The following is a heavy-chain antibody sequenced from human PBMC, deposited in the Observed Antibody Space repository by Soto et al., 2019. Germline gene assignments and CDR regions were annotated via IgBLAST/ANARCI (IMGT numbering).Heavy chain of an antibody. D-gene: IGHD2-21*01. CDR3: AKVRVGIAVGFDS. CDR1: GFTFSNSA. Sequence: EVQLLESGGGLVQPGGSLGLSCAASGFTFSNSAMTWVRQAPAKGLEWVSTIRDSDSGGSTFYADSVKGRFTSSRADSKDTLYLQMNSLRAEDTAMYYCAKVRVGIAVGFDSWGQGALVTVSS. CDR2: IRDSDSGGST. V-gene: IGHV3-23*01. J-gene: IGHJ4*02.